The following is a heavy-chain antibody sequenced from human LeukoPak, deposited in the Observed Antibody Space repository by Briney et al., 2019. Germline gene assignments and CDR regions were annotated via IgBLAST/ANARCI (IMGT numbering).Heavy chain of an antibody. V-gene: IGHV1-24*01. Sequence: ASVKVSCKVYGYTLTELSMHWVRQAPGKGLEWMGGIDPEDGQTIYAQKFKGRVTMTEDTSTNTAYMELSSLRSEDTAVYYCASEPEYYGLGSPFHYWGQGTLVTVSS. CDR2: IDPEDGQT. CDR1: GYTLTELS. CDR3: ASEPEYYGLGSPFHY. J-gene: IGHJ4*02. D-gene: IGHD3-10*01.